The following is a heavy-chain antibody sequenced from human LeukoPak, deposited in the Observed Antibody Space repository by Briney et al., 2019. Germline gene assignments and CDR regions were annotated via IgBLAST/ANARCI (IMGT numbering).Heavy chain of an antibody. J-gene: IGHJ4*02. CDR3: AKGLEGGYSFSGVFDY. V-gene: IGHV3-23*01. CDR1: GFTFNSYA. Sequence: GGSLRLSCAASGFTFNSYAMSWVRQAPGKGLEWVSPISASGGSTYYGDSVKGRFTISRDNSKNTLYLQMNSLRAEDTAVYYCAKGLEGGYSFSGVFDYWGQGTLVTVSS. D-gene: IGHD5-18*01. CDR2: ISASGGST.